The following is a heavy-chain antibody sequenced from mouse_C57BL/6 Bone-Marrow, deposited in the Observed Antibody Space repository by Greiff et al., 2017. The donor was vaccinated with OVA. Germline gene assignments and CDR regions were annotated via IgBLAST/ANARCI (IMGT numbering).Heavy chain of an antibody. J-gene: IGHJ3*01. V-gene: IGHV1-82*01. CDR2: IYPGDGDT. Sequence: VQLQQSGPELVKPGASVKISCKASGYAFSSSWMNWVKQRPGKGLEWIGRIYPGDGDTNYNGKFKGKATLTADKSSSTAYMQLSSLTSEDSAVYFCARPYSNYPFAYWGQGTLVTVSA. D-gene: IGHD2-5*01. CDR3: ARPYSNYPFAY. CDR1: GYAFSSSW.